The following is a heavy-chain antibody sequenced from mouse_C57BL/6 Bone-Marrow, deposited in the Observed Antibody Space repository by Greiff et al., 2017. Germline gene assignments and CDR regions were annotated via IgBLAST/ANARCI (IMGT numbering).Heavy chain of an antibody. Sequence: QVQLQQPGAELVKPGASVKLSCKASGYTFTSYWMQWVKQRPGQGLEWIGEIDPSDSYTNYNQKFKGKATLTVDTSSSTAYMQLSSLTSEDSAVYYCAREMDWGIAYWGQGTLVTVSA. J-gene: IGHJ3*01. V-gene: IGHV1-50*01. CDR3: AREMDWGIAY. CDR2: IDPSDSYT. CDR1: GYTFTSYW. D-gene: IGHD2-3*01.